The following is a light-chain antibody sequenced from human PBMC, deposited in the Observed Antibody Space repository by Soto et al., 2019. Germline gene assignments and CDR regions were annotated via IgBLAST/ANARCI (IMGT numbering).Light chain of an antibody. J-gene: IGLJ1*01. CDR1: SNDVGGYNR. Sequence: QSVLTQPPSVSGSPGQSVTISCTGTSNDVGGYNRVSWYQQPPGTAPKLVIYEVIHLPSGVPARFSGSKSGNAASLTISGLQAEDEADYYCYSYTSSSTYVFGTGTKVTVL. CDR2: EVI. V-gene: IGLV2-18*02. CDR3: YSYTSSSTYV.